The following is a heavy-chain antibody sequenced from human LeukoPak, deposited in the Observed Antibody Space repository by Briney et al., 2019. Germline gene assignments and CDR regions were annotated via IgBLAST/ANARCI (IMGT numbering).Heavy chain of an antibody. CDR1: GFTFSSYW. CDR2: INSDGSST. CDR3: AKASAVAPYGDYFDY. J-gene: IGHJ4*02. D-gene: IGHD6-19*01. Sequence: GGSLRLSCAASGFTFSSYWMHWVRQAPGKGLVWVSRINSDGSSTSYADSVKGRFTISRDNAKNTLYLQMNSLRAEDTAVYYCAKASAVAPYGDYFDYWGQGTLVTVSS. V-gene: IGHV3-74*01.